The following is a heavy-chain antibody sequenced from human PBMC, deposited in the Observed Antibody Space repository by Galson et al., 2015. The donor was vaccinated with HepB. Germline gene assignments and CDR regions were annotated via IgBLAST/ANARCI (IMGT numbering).Heavy chain of an antibody. CDR1: GYTFTSYD. J-gene: IGHJ4*02. V-gene: IGHV1-18*01. D-gene: IGHD3-22*01. CDR2: MNPNSGNT. CDR3: ARSPREDYDSSGYLSNY. Sequence: SVKVSCKASGYTFTSYDINWVRQATGQGLEWMGWMNPNSGNTNYAQKLQGRVTMTTDTSTSTAYMELRSLRSDDTAVYYCARSPREDYDSSGYLSNYWGQGTLVTVSS.